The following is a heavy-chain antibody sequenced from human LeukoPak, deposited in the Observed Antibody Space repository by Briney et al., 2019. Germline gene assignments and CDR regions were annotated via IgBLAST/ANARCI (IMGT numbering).Heavy chain of an antibody. D-gene: IGHD6-19*01. V-gene: IGHV3-48*03. CDR1: GFTFNSYE. J-gene: IGHJ6*03. CDR2: ISSSGSTI. CDR3: ARASSGRGYYYYYMDV. Sequence: GGSLRLSCAASGFTFNSYEMNWVRQAPGKGLEWVSYISSSGSTIYYADSVKGRFTISRDNAKNSMYLQMNSLRAEDTAVYYCARASSGRGYYYYYMDVWGKGTTVTVSS.